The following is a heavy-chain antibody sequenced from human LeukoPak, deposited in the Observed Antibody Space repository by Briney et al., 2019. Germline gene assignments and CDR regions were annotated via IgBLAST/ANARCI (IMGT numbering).Heavy chain of an antibody. CDR3: ATVRQYQLTLRFKYYFDY. Sequence: GASVKVSCKVSGYTLTELSMHWVRQAPGKGLEWMGGFDPEDGETIYAQKFQGRVTMTEDTSTDTAYMELSSLRSEDTAVYYCATVRQYQLTLRFKYYFDYWGQGTLVTVSS. V-gene: IGHV1-24*01. D-gene: IGHD2-2*01. CDR1: GYTLTELS. CDR2: FDPEDGET. J-gene: IGHJ4*02.